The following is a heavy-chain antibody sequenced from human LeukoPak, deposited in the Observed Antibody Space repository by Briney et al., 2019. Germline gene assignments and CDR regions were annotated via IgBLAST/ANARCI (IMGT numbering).Heavy chain of an antibody. J-gene: IGHJ5*02. CDR1: GGSISSYY. D-gene: IGHD3-10*01. V-gene: IGHV4-4*07. CDR3: ARDRYIYYGPNWFDP. CDR2: IYTSGST. Sequence: PSETLSLTCTVSGGSISSYYWSWIRQPAGKGLEWIGRIYTSGSTNYNPSLKSRVTMSVDTSKNQLSLKLSSVTAADTAVYYCARDRYIYYGPNWFDPWGQGTLVTVSS.